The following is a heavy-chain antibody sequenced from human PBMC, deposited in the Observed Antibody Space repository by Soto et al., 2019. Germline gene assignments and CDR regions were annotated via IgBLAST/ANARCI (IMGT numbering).Heavy chain of an antibody. CDR3: AHRPWYAFEP. Sequence: QITLKESGPTLVKPTQPLTLTCTFSGFSLSTTGVGVGWIRQPPGKALEWLALIYWDGEKRYSPSLKSRLTITKDTSKNHVVLTMTNMDPVDTATYYCAHRPWYAFEPWGQGILVTVSS. CDR2: IYWDGEK. D-gene: IGHD6-13*01. CDR1: GFSLSTTGVG. J-gene: IGHJ5*02. V-gene: IGHV2-5*02.